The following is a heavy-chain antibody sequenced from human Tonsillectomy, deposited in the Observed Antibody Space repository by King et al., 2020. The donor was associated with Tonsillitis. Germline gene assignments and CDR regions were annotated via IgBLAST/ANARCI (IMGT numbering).Heavy chain of an antibody. CDR2: ISYDETNK. D-gene: IGHD3-22*01. J-gene: IGHJ4*02. CDR3: AKIYDSSGYGRPFYY. Sequence: VQLVESGGGVVQPGGSLRLSCAASGFTFGSYGMHWVRQPPGKGLEWVAAISYDETNKYYADSVKGRFTISRDNSKNPLYLEMNSLRAEDTAVYYCAKIYDSSGYGRPFYYWGQGILVTVSS. CDR1: GFTFGSYG. V-gene: IGHV3-30*18.